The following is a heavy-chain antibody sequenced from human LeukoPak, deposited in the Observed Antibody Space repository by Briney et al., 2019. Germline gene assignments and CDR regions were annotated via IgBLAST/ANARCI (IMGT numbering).Heavy chain of an antibody. CDR3: AAHHDYGDYHQH. CDR1: GFTFSSYS. D-gene: IGHD4-17*01. Sequence: GGSLRLSCAASGFTFSSYSMNWVRQAPGKGLEWVSYISSSSSTIYYADSVKGRFTISRDNAKNSLYLQMNSLRAEDTAVYYCAAHHDYGDYHQHWGQGTLVTVSS. J-gene: IGHJ1*01. CDR2: ISSSSSTI. V-gene: IGHV3-48*04.